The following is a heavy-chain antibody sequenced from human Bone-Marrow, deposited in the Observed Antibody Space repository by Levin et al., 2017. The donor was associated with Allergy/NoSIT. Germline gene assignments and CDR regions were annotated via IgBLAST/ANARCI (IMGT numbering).Heavy chain of an antibody. V-gene: IGHV1-2*02. J-gene: IGHJ3*02. CDR1: GYTFTGYY. CDR2: INPNSGGT. D-gene: IGHD1-26*01. Sequence: GESLKISCKASGYTFTGYYMHWVRQAPGQGLEWMGWINPNSGGTNYAQKFQGRVTMTRDTSISTAYMELSRLRSDDTAVYYCARGGEWELLPGWHAFDSWGQGTMVTVSS. CDR3: ARGGEWELLPGWHAFDS.